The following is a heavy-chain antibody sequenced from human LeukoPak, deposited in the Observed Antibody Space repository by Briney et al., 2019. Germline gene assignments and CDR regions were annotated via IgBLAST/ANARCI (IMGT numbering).Heavy chain of an antibody. CDR2: ISSSSSYI. CDR3: ARDSVLAAGTGYFDY. V-gene: IGHV3-21*01. J-gene: IGHJ4*02. CDR1: GFTFSRHG. D-gene: IGHD6-13*01. Sequence: PGRSLRLSCAPSGFTFSRHGMHWVRQAPGKGLEWVSSISSSSSYIYYADSVKGRFTISRDNAKNSLYLQMNSLRAEDTAVYYCARDSVLAAGTGYFDYWGQGTLVTVSS.